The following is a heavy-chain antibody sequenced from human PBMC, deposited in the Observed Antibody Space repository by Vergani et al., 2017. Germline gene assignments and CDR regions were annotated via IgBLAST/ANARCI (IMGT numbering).Heavy chain of an antibody. CDR1: GFTFNSYA. Sequence: QLLESGGGLIQPGGSLRLSCAASGFTFNSYAMTWVRQAPGKGLEWVSGINNNCGSTYYADSVKGRFTIPRDNSKNTLYLQMTDLRAEETATYYCAKVCGSTSCPYGGGAFDVWGHGTMVTVSS. CDR2: INNNCGST. CDR3: AKVCGSTSCPYGGGAFDV. D-gene: IGHD2-2*01. J-gene: IGHJ3*01. V-gene: IGHV3-23*01.